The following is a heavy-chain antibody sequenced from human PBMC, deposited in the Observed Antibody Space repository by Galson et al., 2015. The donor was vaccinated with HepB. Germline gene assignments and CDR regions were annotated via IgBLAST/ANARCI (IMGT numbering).Heavy chain of an antibody. D-gene: IGHD1-26*01. Sequence: SLRLPCAASGFAFSSYAMTWFRQAPGKGLEWVSTVTGNGDSTFYSDSVKGRFTVSRDNSKNALYLHMTSLRAEDTATYYCARDERGRKYVAGTTGSPAWWGQGTLVTVSS. V-gene: IGHV3-23*01. J-gene: IGHJ4*02. CDR3: ARDERGRKYVAGTTGSPAW. CDR1: GFAFSSYA. CDR2: VTGNGDST.